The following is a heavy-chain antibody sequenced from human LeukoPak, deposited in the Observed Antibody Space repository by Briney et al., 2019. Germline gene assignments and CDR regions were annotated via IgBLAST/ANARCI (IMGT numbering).Heavy chain of an antibody. D-gene: IGHD3-22*01. CDR1: GGSISSSSYY. Sequence: RASETLSLTCTVSGGSISSSSYYWGWIRQPPGKGLEWIGSIYYSGSTYYNPSLKSRVTISVDTSKNQFSLKLSSVTAADTAVYYCARAWYYYDSSGYYYVEAFDIWGQGTMVTVSS. CDR3: ARAWYYYDSSGYYYVEAFDI. J-gene: IGHJ3*02. V-gene: IGHV4-39*07. CDR2: IYYSGST.